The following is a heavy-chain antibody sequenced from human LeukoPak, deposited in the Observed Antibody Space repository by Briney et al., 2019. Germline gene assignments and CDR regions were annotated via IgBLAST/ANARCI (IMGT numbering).Heavy chain of an antibody. CDR2: IYYSGST. CDR3: ARGVGDSSGYYPHYFDY. CDR1: GGSISSYY. Sequence: SETLSLTCTVSGGSISSYYWSWIRQPPGKGLEWIGYIYYSGSTNYNPSLNSRVTISVDTSKNQFSLKLSSVTAADTAVYYCARGVGDSSGYYPHYFDYWGQGTLVTVSS. D-gene: IGHD3-22*01. J-gene: IGHJ4*02. V-gene: IGHV4-59*01.